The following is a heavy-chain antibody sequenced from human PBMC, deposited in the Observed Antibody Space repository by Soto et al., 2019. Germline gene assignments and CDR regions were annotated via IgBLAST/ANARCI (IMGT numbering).Heavy chain of an antibody. J-gene: IGHJ6*02. CDR2: ISYDGSNK. CDR1: GFTFSNNA. Sequence: QVQLVESGGGVVQPGRSLRLSCAASGFTFSNNAMDWVRQAPGKGLEWVAVISYDGSNKYIAESVKGRFTISRDNSKNTLFLQMNSLRAEDPAVYYCARGTTTSACSAMDVWGQGTTVTVSS. V-gene: IGHV3-30-3*01. D-gene: IGHD1-1*01. CDR3: ARGTTTSACSAMDV.